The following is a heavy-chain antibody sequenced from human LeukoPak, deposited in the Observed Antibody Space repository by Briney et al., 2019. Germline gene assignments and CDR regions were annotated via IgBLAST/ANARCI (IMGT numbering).Heavy chain of an antibody. V-gene: IGHV4-59*12. CDR2: IFYSGST. CDR1: GGSISSYH. J-gene: IGHJ4*02. D-gene: IGHD3-22*01. CDR3: ARGGPGSSGYYPLDY. Sequence: SETLSLTCTVSGGSISSYHWSWIRQPPGKGLEWIAYIFYSGSTNYNPSLKSRVTISVDTSKNQFSLKLSSVTAADTAVYYCARGGPGSSGYYPLDYWGQGTLVTVSS.